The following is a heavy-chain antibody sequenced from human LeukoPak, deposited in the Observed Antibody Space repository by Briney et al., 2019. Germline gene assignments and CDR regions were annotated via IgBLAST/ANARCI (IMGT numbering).Heavy chain of an antibody. Sequence: GSLRLSCAASGFTFSSYWMSWVRQAPGKGLEWVANIKQDGSEKYYVDSVKGRFTISRDNAKNSLYLQMNSLRAADTAVYYCASALSGYSYGPAFDYWGQGTLVTVSS. V-gene: IGHV3-7*03. CDR1: GFTFSSYW. D-gene: IGHD5-18*01. J-gene: IGHJ4*02. CDR3: ASALSGYSYGPAFDY. CDR2: IKQDGSEK.